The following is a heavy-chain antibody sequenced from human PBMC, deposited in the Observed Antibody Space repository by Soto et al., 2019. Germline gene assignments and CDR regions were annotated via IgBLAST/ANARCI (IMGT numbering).Heavy chain of an antibody. D-gene: IGHD3-16*01. J-gene: IGHJ4*02. CDR2: IYYSGNT. CDR3: AREGGESSDGLYYFDS. Sequence: SETLSLTCTVSGGSTSSDNYWSWIRQPPGKGLEWIGHIYYSGNTDYNPSLKSRLAISIDTSKNQFSLKLSSVTAADTAVYFCAREGGESSDGLYYFDSWGQGSLVTSPQ. CDR1: GGSTSSDNY. V-gene: IGHV4-30-4*01.